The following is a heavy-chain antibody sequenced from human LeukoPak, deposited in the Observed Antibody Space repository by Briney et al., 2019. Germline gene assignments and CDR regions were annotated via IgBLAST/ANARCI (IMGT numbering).Heavy chain of an antibody. Sequence: SETLSLTYAVYDGSFSGYYWSWIRQPPGKGLEWIGEINHSGSTNYNPSLKSRVTISVDTSKNQFSLKLSSVTAADTAVYYCASPRVGSVDAFDIWGQGTMVTVSS. V-gene: IGHV4-34*01. J-gene: IGHJ3*02. CDR2: INHSGST. CDR3: ASPRVGSVDAFDI. CDR1: DGSFSGYY.